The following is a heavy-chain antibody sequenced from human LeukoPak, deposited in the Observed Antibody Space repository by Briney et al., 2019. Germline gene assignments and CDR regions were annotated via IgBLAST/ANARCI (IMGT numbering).Heavy chain of an antibody. V-gene: IGHV3-23*01. Sequence: PGGSLRLSCAASGFSFSNYIMNWVRQAPGKGLEWVSGISGSGGSIYQADSVKGRFTISRDNSKNTLYLQMNSLRAEDTAVYYCAKTDASRIAAAVYFWGQGTLVTVSS. CDR3: AKTDASRIAAAVYF. J-gene: IGHJ4*02. D-gene: IGHD6-13*01. CDR1: GFSFSNYI. CDR2: ISGSGGSI.